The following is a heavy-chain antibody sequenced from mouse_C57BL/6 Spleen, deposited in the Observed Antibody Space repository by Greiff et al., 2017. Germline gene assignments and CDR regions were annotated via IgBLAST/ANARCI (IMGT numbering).Heavy chain of an antibody. CDR1: GFNIKNTY. CDR3: ARTSCYGSSPLFDY. D-gene: IGHD1-1*01. Sequence: VQLEQSVAELVRPGASVKLSCTASGFNIKNTYMHWVKQRPEHGLEWIGRIDSPNGITTSAPKFQGKATLTAYTSSNTAYLQLSSRTSDDTAIDYYARTSCYGSSPLFDYWGQGTTLTVSS. V-gene: IGHV14-3*01. CDR2: IDSPNGIT. J-gene: IGHJ2*01.